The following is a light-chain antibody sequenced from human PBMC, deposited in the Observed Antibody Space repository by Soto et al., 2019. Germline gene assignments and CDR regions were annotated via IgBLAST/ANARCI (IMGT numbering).Light chain of an antibody. J-gene: IGKJ5*01. CDR2: DAS. CDR3: QQRSNWIT. V-gene: IGKV3-11*01. Sequence: DILITQSPSTLSVSVGDRATISCRASQSVSSYVAWYQQKPGQAPRLLIYDASNRATGIPARFSGSGSGTDFTLTISSLEPEDFAVYYCQQRSNWITFGQGTRLEIK. CDR1: QSVSSY.